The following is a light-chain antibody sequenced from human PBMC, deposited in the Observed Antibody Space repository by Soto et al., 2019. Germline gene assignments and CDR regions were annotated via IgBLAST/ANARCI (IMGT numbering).Light chain of an antibody. V-gene: IGKV1-33*01. CDR2: DAF. J-gene: IGKJ5*01. CDR1: QDINNY. Sequence: DIQMTQAPSSLSASVGDRVTITCQASQDINNYLNWYRQKPGKAPKLLIYDAFNLETGFPSRFSGSGSGTNFTFTINSLQPEDFATFYWQQYANLPPSFGQGTRLDI. CDR3: QQYANLPPS.